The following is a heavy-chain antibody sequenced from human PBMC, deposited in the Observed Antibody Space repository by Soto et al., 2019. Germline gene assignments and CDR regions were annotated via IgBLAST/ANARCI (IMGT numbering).Heavy chain of an antibody. Sequence: EVQLVESGGGLVKPGGSLRLSCAASGFTFSSYSMNWVRQAPGKGLEWVSSISSSSSYIYYADSVKGRFIISRDNAKNSLYLQMNSLRAEDTTVYYCARDSGSYSGLYYFDYWGQGTLVTVSS. D-gene: IGHD1-26*01. V-gene: IGHV3-21*01. CDR1: GFTFSSYS. J-gene: IGHJ4*02. CDR2: ISSSSSYI. CDR3: ARDSGSYSGLYYFDY.